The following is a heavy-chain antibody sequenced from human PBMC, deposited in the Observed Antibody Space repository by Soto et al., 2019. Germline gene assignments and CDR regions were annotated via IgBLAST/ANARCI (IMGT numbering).Heavy chain of an antibody. CDR3: ESLGDCSSTSCKGWFDP. CDR2: MNPNSGNT. V-gene: IGHV1-8*01. Sequence: ASVKVSCKASGYTFTSYDINWVRQATGQGLEWMGWMNPNSGNTGYAQKFQGRVTMTRNTSISTAYMELSSLRSEDTAVYYCESLGDCSSTSCKGWFDPWGQGKLVTVS. J-gene: IGHJ5*02. D-gene: IGHD2-2*01. CDR1: GYTFTSYD.